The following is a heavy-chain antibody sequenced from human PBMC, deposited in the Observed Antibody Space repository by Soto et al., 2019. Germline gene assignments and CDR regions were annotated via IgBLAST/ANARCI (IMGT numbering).Heavy chain of an antibody. Sequence: QLQLQESGPGLVKPSETLSLTCTVSGASISNSNYYWGWIRQPQGKGLEWIGSIDCSGPTFYSPSLKSRVTISLDTSANQFSLTLTSVTAADTAVYYCARLPVFNQLVYFDYWGQGTLVTVSS. J-gene: IGHJ4*02. V-gene: IGHV4-39*01. CDR1: GASISNSNYY. CDR2: IDCSGPT. D-gene: IGHD6-6*01. CDR3: ARLPVFNQLVYFDY.